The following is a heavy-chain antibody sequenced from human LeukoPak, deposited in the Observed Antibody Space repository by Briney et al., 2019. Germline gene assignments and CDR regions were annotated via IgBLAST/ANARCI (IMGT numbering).Heavy chain of an antibody. D-gene: IGHD1-14*01. CDR1: GYIFTDYD. Sequence: GASVKVSCKTSGYIFTDYDINWVRQATGQGLEWMGWMNPYSGSTGYAQNSQGRVTMTRDTSITTAYMELSSLTSEDTAVYYCARFHRHQLPKSDYWGQGTLVTVSS. J-gene: IGHJ4*02. CDR3: ARFHRHQLPKSDY. CDR2: MNPYSGST. V-gene: IGHV1-8*01.